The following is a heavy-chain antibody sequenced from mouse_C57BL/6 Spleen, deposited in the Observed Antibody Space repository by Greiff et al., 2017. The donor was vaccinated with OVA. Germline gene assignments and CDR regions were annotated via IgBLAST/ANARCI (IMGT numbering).Heavy chain of an antibody. CDR3: ARGGQLRPAWFAY. CDR1: GYTFTSYW. Sequence: QQSCQASGYTFTSYWMPWVKPRPGQGLEWIGEIDPSDSYTNYNQKFKGKSTVTVDKSPSTAYMQLSSLTSEDSAVYYCARGGQLRPAWFAYWGQGTLVTVSA. CDR2: IDPSDSYT. D-gene: IGHD3-2*02. V-gene: IGHV1-69*01. J-gene: IGHJ3*01.